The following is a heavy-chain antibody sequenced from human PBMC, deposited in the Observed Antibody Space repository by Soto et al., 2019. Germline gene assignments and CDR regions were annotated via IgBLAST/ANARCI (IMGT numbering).Heavy chain of an antibody. CDR2: ISAYNGNT. CDR1: GYTFTTYA. J-gene: IGHJ4*02. V-gene: IGHV1-18*01. Sequence: QVQLVQSGAELKKPGASVKVSCKASGYTFTTYAISWVRQAPGQGLEWMGWISAYNGNTKYAQNPXGRATMTTDTSTSTAYMELRSLRSADTAVYYCTRDGPPFDYWGQGTLVTVSS. CDR3: TRDGPPFDY.